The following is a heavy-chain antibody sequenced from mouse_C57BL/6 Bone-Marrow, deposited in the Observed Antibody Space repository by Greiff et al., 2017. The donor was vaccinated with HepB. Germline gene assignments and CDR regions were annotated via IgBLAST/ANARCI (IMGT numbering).Heavy chain of an antibody. CDR3: AKLYAMDY. CDR1: GFTFSDYG. Sequence: DVMLVESGGGLVKPGGSLKLSCAASGFTFSDYGMHWVRQAPEKGLEWVAYISSGSSTIYYADTVKGRFTISRDNAKNTLFLQMTSLRSEDTAMYYCAKLYAMDYWGQGTSVTVSS. V-gene: IGHV5-17*01. CDR2: ISSGSSTI. J-gene: IGHJ4*01.